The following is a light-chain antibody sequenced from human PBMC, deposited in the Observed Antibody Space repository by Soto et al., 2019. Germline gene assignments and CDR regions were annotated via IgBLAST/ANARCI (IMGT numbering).Light chain of an antibody. V-gene: IGKV1-33*01. CDR1: QDISKY. CDR3: QQYKSLLS. CDR2: DAS. Sequence: DIQMTQSLSSLSASVGDRVTITCQASQDISKYLNWYQQKPGKAPKLLIYDASNLETGVPSRFSGSGSGTDFTLTINSLQPEDIAKYYCQQYKSLLSFGPGTKVDIK. J-gene: IGKJ3*01.